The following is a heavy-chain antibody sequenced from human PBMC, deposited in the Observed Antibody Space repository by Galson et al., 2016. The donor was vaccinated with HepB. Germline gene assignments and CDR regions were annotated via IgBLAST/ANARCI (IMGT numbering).Heavy chain of an antibody. V-gene: IGHV4-39*01. D-gene: IGHD6-6*01. CDR1: GGSFSSSSYY. J-gene: IGHJ6*02. CDR3: VSRGTSSHYYYGTHV. CDR2: IYYSATT. Sequence: ETLSLTCTVSGGSFSSSSYYWRWIRQSPGKGLEWIGNIYYSATTSYNPPLKSRVTISVDTSTNQFSLYLSSATAADTAVYCCVSRGTSSHYYYGTHVWGQGTTVAVS.